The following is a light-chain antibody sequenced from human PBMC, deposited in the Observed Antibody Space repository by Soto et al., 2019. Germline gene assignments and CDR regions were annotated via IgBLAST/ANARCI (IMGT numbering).Light chain of an antibody. CDR3: AAWDDSLSGPV. CDR2: RND. CDR1: SSNVGRNY. J-gene: IGLJ2*01. Sequence: QSALTQPPSMFGTPGQRVAISCSGGSSNVGRNYVYWYQQLPGTAPKLLISRNDQRPSGVPDRFSGSKSGTSGSLAISGLRCEDEADYYCAAWDDSLSGPVFGGGTKLTVL. V-gene: IGLV1-47*01.